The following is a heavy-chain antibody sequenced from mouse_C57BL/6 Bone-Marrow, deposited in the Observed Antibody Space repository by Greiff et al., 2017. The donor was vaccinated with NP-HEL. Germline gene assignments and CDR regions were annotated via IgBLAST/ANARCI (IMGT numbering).Heavy chain of an antibody. CDR1: GFTFSDYG. CDR2: ISNLAYSI. D-gene: IGHD1-1*01. Sequence: EVQLVESGGGLVQPGGSLKLSCAASGFTFSDYGMAWVRQAPRKGPEWVAFISNLAYSIYYADTVTGRFTISRENAKNTLYLEMSGLRSVDTAMYYCARHFDYYGSSYIDYWGQGTTLTVSS. CDR3: ARHFDYYGSSYIDY. V-gene: IGHV5-15*01. J-gene: IGHJ2*01.